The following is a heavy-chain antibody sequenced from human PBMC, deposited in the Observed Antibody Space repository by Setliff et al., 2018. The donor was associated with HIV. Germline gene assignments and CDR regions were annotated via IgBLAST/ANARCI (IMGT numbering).Heavy chain of an antibody. CDR3: ARPLTTSYNFWGDAFAI. CDR1: GGTFSSYA. D-gene: IGHD3-3*01. Sequence: ASVKVSCKASGGTFSSYAISWVRQAPGQGLEWMGGIIPILGIANYAQKFQGRVTITADESTSTAYMELSSLRSEDTAVYYCARPLTTSYNFWGDAFAIWGQGTMVTVSS. CDR2: IIPILGIA. J-gene: IGHJ3*02. V-gene: IGHV1-69*10.